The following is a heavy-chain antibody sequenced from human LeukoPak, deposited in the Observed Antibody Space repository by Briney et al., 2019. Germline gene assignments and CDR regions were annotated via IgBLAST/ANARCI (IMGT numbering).Heavy chain of an antibody. CDR2: IFASGST. Sequence: SQTLSLTCTVSGGSISSGNYYWNWIRQPAGKGLEWIGRIFASGSTNYNASLKSRITISGDTSKNHFSLILTSVTAADTAVYYCARGMKDYTSPIGYWGQGTLVTVSS. J-gene: IGHJ4*02. V-gene: IGHV4-61*02. D-gene: IGHD2-2*02. CDR1: GGSISSGNYY. CDR3: ARGMKDYTSPIGY.